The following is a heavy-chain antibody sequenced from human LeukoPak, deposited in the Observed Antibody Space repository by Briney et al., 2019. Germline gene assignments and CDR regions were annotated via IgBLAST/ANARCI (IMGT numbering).Heavy chain of an antibody. V-gene: IGHV3-11*01. Sequence: GESLTLSCAASGFTFSDYYMSWIRPAPGKGLEWVSYISSSGSTIYYADSVKGRFTISRDNAKNSLYLQMNSLRAEDTAVYYCARAPRGYPYYYYYMDVWGKGTTVTVSS. CDR2: ISSSGSTI. D-gene: IGHD3-10*01. J-gene: IGHJ6*03. CDR3: ARAPRGYPYYYYYMDV. CDR1: GFTFSDYY.